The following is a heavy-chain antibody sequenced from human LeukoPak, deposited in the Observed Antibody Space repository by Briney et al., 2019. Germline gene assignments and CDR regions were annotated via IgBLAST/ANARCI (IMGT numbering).Heavy chain of an antibody. D-gene: IGHD3-22*01. V-gene: IGHV1-69*01. CDR1: GGTFSSYA. CDR2: IIPIFGTA. Sequence: ASVKVSCKDSGGTFSSYAISWVRQAPGQGLEWMGGIIPIFGTANYAQKLQGRVTINADESRRTAYMELSSLRSEDTAVYYCARDKSPYDSSGYRPEFDYWGQGTLVTVSS. J-gene: IGHJ4*02. CDR3: ARDKSPYDSSGYRPEFDY.